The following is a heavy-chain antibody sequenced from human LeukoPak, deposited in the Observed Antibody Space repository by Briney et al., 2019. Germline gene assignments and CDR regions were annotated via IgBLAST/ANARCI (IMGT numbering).Heavy chain of an antibody. CDR2: ISYDGSNK. D-gene: IGHD1-26*01. CDR3: ARDLELLFDY. Sequence: GGSLRLSCAASGFTFSSYAMHWVRQAPGKGLEWVAVISYDGSNKYYADSVKGRFTISRDNSKNTLYLQMNSLRAEDTAVYYCARDLELLFDYWGQGTLVTVSS. CDR1: GFTFSSYA. V-gene: IGHV3-30-3*01. J-gene: IGHJ4*02.